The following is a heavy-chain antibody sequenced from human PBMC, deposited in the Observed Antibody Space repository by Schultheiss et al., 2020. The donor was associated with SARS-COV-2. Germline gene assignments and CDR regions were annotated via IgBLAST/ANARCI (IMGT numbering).Heavy chain of an antibody. CDR3: ATGGVDFRFDP. CDR2: IYSCGST. J-gene: IGHJ5*02. D-gene: IGHD5-12*01. V-gene: IGHV3-23*03. Sequence: GGSLRLSCAASGFTFSSYAMHWVRQAPGKGLEWVSVIYSCGSTYYADSVKGRFTISRDNSKNTLFLQMNSLRAEDTAVYYCATGGVDFRFDPWGQGTLVTVSS. CDR1: GFTFSSYA.